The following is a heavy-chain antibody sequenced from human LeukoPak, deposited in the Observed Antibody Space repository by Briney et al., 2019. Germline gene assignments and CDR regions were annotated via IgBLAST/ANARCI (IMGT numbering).Heavy chain of an antibody. D-gene: IGHD2-21*01. CDR1: GFTFSSYA. Sequence: GGSLRLSCAASGFTFSSYAMNWVRQAPGEGLEWVALIYYDGSNEYYADSVKGRFTISRDNSKNTLYLQMNSLRAEDTAVYYCASLLVGVGMDVWGQGTTVTVSS. CDR3: ASLLVGVGMDV. V-gene: IGHV3-33*08. J-gene: IGHJ6*02. CDR2: IYYDGSNE.